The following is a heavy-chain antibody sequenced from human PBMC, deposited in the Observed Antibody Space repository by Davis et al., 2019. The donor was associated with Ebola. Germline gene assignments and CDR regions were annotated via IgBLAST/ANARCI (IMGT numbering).Heavy chain of an antibody. Sequence: GESLKISCAASGFSFNDYYMTWIRQAPGKGLEWISYISSSGSTIYYADSVKGRFTISRDNAKNSVYLQMNSLRAEDTAVYYCARDLLSNNGGDYWGQGTLVTVSS. V-gene: IGHV3-11*04. CDR2: ISSSGSTI. D-gene: IGHD7-27*01. J-gene: IGHJ4*02. CDR3: ARDLLSNNGGDY. CDR1: GFSFNDYY.